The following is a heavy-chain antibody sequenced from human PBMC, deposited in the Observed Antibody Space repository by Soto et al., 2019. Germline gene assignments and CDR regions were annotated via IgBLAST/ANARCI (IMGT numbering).Heavy chain of an antibody. CDR3: ARDGYSSSSKYYYYYGMDV. CDR2: ISAHNGNT. D-gene: IGHD6-6*01. J-gene: IGHJ6*02. V-gene: IGHV1-18*01. Sequence: GASVKVSCKASGYTFTSYGISWVRQAPGQGLEWMGWISAHNGNTNYAQKLQGRVTMTTDTSTSTAYMELRSLRSDDTAVYYCARDGYSSSSKYYYYYGMDVWGQGTTVTVSS. CDR1: GYTFTSYG.